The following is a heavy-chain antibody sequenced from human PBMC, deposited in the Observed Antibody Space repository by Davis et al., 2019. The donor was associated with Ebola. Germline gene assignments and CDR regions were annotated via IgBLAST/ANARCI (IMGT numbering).Heavy chain of an antibody. D-gene: IGHD1-26*01. V-gene: IGHV3-64D*06. Sequence: PGGSLRLSCSASGFIFSSSAMHWVRQAPGKGLECVSAISTNGGVTYYADSVKGRFTISRDNSMNTLYLQMSSLRAEDTAVYYCVNQWGRYIYWGQGTLVTVSS. J-gene: IGHJ4*01. CDR3: VNQWGRYIY. CDR1: GFIFSSSA. CDR2: ISTNGGVT.